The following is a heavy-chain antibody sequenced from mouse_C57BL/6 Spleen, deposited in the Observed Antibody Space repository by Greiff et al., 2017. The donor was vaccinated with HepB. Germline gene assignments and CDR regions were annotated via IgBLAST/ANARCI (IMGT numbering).Heavy chain of an antibody. V-gene: IGHV1-7*01. Sequence: VQLQQSGAELAKPGASVKLSCKASGYTFTSYWMHWVKQRPGQGLEWIGYINPSSGYTKYNQKFKDKATVTADKSSSTAYMQLSSRTYEDSAVYYCARTNWADWYFDVWGTGTTVTVSS. D-gene: IGHD4-1*02. J-gene: IGHJ1*03. CDR1: GYTFTSYW. CDR3: ARTNWADWYFDV. CDR2: INPSSGYT.